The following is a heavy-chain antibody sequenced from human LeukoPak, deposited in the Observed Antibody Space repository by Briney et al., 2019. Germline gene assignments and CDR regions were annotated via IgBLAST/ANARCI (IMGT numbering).Heavy chain of an antibody. Sequence: GASVKVSCKASGYTFTSYYMHWVRQAPGQGLEWMGWINPNSGGTNYAQKFQGRVTMTRDTSISTASMELSRLRSDDTAVYYCARKWAKLPAQEYYFDRWGQGTLVTVSS. V-gene: IGHV1-2*02. J-gene: IGHJ4*02. CDR2: INPNSGGT. D-gene: IGHD1-26*01. CDR3: ARKWAKLPAQEYYFDR. CDR1: GYTFTSYY.